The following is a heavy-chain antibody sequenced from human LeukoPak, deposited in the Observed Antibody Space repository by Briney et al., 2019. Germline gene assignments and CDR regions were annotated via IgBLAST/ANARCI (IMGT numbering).Heavy chain of an antibody. CDR2: IYYSGST. V-gene: IGHV4-59*08. J-gene: IGHJ5*02. D-gene: IGHD6-13*01. CDR3: ARHRGIAAAGANWFDP. CDR1: GGSISSYY. Sequence: SETLSLTCTVSGGSISSYYWCWIRQPPGKGLEWIGYIYYSGSTNYNPSLKSRVTISVDTSKNQFSLKLSSVTAADTAVYYCARHRGIAAAGANWFDPWGQGTLVTVSS.